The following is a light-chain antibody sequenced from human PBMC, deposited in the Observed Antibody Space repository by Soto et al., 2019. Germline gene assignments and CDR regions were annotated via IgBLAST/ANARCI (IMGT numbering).Light chain of an antibody. CDR2: YDS. CDR3: KVGYSSSDHVV. V-gene: IGLV3-21*04. J-gene: IGLJ2*01. Sequence: SYVLTQPPSVSVAPGKTARITCGGNNIGSKSVHWYQQKPGQAPVLVIYYDSDRPSGIPERFSGSNSGNTATLTISRVEAGDGAAYYCKVGYSSSDHVVFGGGTTPTAL. CDR1: NIGSKS.